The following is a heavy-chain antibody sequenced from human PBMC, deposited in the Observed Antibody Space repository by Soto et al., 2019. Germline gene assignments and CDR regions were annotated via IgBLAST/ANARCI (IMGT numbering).Heavy chain of an antibody. D-gene: IGHD2-21*01. Sequence: ASETLSLTCAVYGGSFSDYYWSWIRQPPGKGLEWIGEINHSGSTNYNPSLKSRVTISVDTSKNQFSLKLSSVTAADTAVYYCARIPNVPYCGGDCLGHYYFDYWAQGTLVTVSS. J-gene: IGHJ4*02. V-gene: IGHV4-34*01. CDR1: GGSFSDYY. CDR2: INHSGST. CDR3: ARIPNVPYCGGDCLGHYYFDY.